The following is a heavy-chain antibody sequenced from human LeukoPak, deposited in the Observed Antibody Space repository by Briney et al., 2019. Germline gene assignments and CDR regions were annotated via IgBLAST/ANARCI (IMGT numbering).Heavy chain of an antibody. V-gene: IGHV3-7*01. J-gene: IGHJ3*02. CDR2: IKQDGSEK. D-gene: IGHD3-10*01. CDR3: AXSRXIXXWFGGAFDI. CDR1: GFTFRSFW. Sequence: GGSLRLSCAASGFTFRSFWMNWVRQAPGKGLEWVASIKQDGSEKYYVDSVKGRFTISRDNAINSLYLQMNSLRVEDTAVYYCAXSRXIXXWFGGAFDIWGQGTMVTVSS.